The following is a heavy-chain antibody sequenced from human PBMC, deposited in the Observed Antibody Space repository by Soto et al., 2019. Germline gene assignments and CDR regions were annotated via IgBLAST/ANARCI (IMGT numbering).Heavy chain of an antibody. Sequence: TLSLTCTVSGGSISSGDYYWSWIRQPPGKGLEWIGYIYYSGSTYYNLSLKSRVTISVDTSKNQFSLKLSSVTAADTAVYYCASWTTVTTGYFDYWGQGTLVTVSS. V-gene: IGHV4-30-4*01. J-gene: IGHJ4*02. CDR3: ASWTTVTTGYFDY. CDR1: GGSISSGDYY. CDR2: IYYSGST. D-gene: IGHD4-17*01.